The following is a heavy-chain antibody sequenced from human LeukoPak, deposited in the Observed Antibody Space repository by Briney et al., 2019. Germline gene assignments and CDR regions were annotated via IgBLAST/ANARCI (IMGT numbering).Heavy chain of an antibody. CDR3: ARVVMGFDP. D-gene: IGHD1-26*01. CDR2: INHSGST. V-gene: IGHV4-34*01. Sequence: SETLSLTCAVYGGSFSGYYWSWIRQPPGKGLEWIGEINHSGSTNYNPSLKSLVTISVDTSKNQFSLKLSSVTAADTAVYYCARVVMGFDPWGQGTLVTVSS. J-gene: IGHJ5*02. CDR1: GGSFSGYY.